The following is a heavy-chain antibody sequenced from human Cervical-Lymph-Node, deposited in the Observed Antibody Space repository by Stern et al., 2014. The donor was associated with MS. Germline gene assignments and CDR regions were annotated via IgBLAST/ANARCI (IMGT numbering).Heavy chain of an antibody. CDR2: IYYRGNT. J-gene: IGHJ5*02. V-gene: IGHV4-59*01. CDR1: GASITSYY. CDR3: ARATDL. Sequence: VQLVESGPGLLRPSETLSLTCTVSGASITSYYLSWIRQPPGKGLEWIGYIYYRGNTNYNASLKGRVAISIGTSKTQFSLRLSSVTAADTAVYYCARATDLWGQGTLVTVSS.